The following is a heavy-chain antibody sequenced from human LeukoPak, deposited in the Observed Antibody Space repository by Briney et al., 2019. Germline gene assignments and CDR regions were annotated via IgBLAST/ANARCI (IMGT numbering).Heavy chain of an antibody. CDR1: GYSFTSYW. CDR3: ARLHGYCSSTSCPYRDYFDY. Sequence: GESLQISCKGSGYSFTSYWIGWVRQLPGKGLEWMGIIYPGDSDTRYSPSFQGQVTISADKSISTAYLQRSSLKASDTAMYYCARLHGYCSSTSCPYRDYFDYWGQGTLVTVSS. V-gene: IGHV5-51*01. J-gene: IGHJ4*02. CDR2: IYPGDSDT. D-gene: IGHD2-2*01.